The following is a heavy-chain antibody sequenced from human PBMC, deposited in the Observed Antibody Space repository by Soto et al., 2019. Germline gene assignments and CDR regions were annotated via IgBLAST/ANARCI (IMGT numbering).Heavy chain of an antibody. D-gene: IGHD3-10*01. V-gene: IGHV2-5*02. J-gene: IGHJ4*02. CDR3: ASKGSGSLSMDH. CDR1: GFSLSTSGVG. Sequence: QITLKESGPTLVKPTQTLTLTCTFSGFSLSTSGVGVGWIRQPPRKALEWLALIYWDDYKHYSPSLQSRRTITKATSTIQVVITITNMDPHDTATYYCASKGSGSLSMDHWGRGTPVTVSS. CDR2: IYWDDYK.